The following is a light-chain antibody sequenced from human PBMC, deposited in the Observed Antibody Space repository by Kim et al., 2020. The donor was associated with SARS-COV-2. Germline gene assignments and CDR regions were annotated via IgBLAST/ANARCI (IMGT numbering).Light chain of an antibody. J-gene: IGKJ4*01. Sequence: DIQMTQPPSSLSASVGDRVTITCRASQSISRYLNWYQQQPGKAPKLLIYAASSLQSGVPSRFSGSGSGTDFTLTISSLQPEDFATYCRQQSSTAPLLTFGGGTTV. CDR1: QSISRY. CDR3: QQSSTAPLLT. V-gene: IGKV1-39*01. CDR2: AAS.